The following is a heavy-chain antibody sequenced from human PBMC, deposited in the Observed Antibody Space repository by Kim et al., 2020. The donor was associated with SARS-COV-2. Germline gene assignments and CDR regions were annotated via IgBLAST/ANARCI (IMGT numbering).Heavy chain of an antibody. Sequence: GGSLRLSCAASGFTFSSYAMNWVRQAPGKGLEWVAFISYDGRNKYYADAVKGRFTISRDNAKNTLYLQMKSMRAEATAVYYCARGEAGYYSSFDPWGQGTLVTVSS. CDR1: GFTFSSYA. CDR3: ARGEAGYYSSFDP. V-gene: IGHV3-30*01. CDR2: ISYDGRNK. J-gene: IGHJ5*02. D-gene: IGHD3-3*01.